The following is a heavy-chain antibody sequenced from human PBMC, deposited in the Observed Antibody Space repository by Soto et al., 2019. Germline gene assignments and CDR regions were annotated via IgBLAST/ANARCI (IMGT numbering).Heavy chain of an antibody. CDR1: GGTFSSNA. Sequence: GASVKVSCKASGGTFSSNAISWVRQAPGQGLEWMGGIIPIFGTPNYAQNFQGRVTITADKSTSTTYMELSSLRFEDAAVYYCASRYALAEHAFEYWGQGTLVTVSS. V-gene: IGHV1-69*06. CDR2: IIPIFGTP. J-gene: IGHJ4*02. CDR3: ASRYALAEHAFEY. D-gene: IGHD2-2*01.